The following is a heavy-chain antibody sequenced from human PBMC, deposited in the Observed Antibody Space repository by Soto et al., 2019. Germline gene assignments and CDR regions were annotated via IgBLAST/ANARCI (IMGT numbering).Heavy chain of an antibody. V-gene: IGHV1-3*01. D-gene: IGHD1-1*01. CDR2: INAGNDNT. Sequence: ASVKVSCKASGYTLTSHDTHWVRQAPGQRLEWMGWINAGNDNTQFSQKFQGRVTITRDTSASTVYMELSGLRSEDTAVYYCARYNWDAPSCDVMYVCSQGTTVTVS. J-gene: IGHJ6*02. CDR3: ARYNWDAPSCDVMYV. CDR1: GYTLTSHD.